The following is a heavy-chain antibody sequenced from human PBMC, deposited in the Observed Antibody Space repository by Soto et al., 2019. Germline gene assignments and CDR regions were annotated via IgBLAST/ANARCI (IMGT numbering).Heavy chain of an antibody. D-gene: IGHD6-13*01. Sequence: SETLSLTCAVYGGTFSGYYWSWIRQTPGKGLEWIGEINHSGSTNYNPSLKSRVTISVDTSKNQFSLKLSSVTAADTAVYYCARGSTQAAGPKKNWFDPWGQGTLVTVS. V-gene: IGHV4-34*01. J-gene: IGHJ5*02. CDR2: INHSGST. CDR3: ARGSTQAAGPKKNWFDP. CDR1: GGTFSGYY.